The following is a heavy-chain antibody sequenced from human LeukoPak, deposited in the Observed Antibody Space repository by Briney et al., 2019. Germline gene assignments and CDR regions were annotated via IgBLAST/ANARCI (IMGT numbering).Heavy chain of an antibody. Sequence: PGGSLRLSCAASGFTFSNYPMHWVRQAPGKGLEYVSGISTNGGATYYPNSVKGRFTISRDNSKNTLYLQMNSLRAEDTAVYYCAKRSGEYGMDVWGQGTTVTVSS. CDR3: AKRSGEYGMDV. V-gene: IGHV3-64*01. CDR2: ISTNGGAT. J-gene: IGHJ6*02. D-gene: IGHD3-10*01. CDR1: GFTFSNYP.